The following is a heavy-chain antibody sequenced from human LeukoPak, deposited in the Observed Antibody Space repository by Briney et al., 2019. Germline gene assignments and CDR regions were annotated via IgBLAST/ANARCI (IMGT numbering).Heavy chain of an antibody. J-gene: IGHJ2*01. Sequence: SSETLSLTCTVSGGSISSGDYYWRWIRQPPGKGLEWIEYIYYSGSTYYNPSLKSRVSVSVDTSKNQFSLKLSSVTAADTAVYYCARAFLAGYYYGSVRAGYFDLWGRGTLVTVSS. V-gene: IGHV4-30-4*01. CDR2: IYYSGST. CDR1: GGSISSGDYY. D-gene: IGHD3-10*01. CDR3: ARAFLAGYYYGSVRAGYFDL.